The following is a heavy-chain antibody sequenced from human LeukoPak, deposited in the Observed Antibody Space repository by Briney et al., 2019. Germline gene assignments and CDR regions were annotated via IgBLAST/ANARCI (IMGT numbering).Heavy chain of an antibody. D-gene: IGHD6-13*01. V-gene: IGHV3-30-3*01. J-gene: IGHJ4*02. CDR2: ISYDGSNK. Sequence: PGRSLRLSCAASGFTFSSYAMHWVRQAPGKGLEWVAVISYDGSNKYYADSVKGRFTISRDNGKNSLYLHMNSLRAEDTAVYYCARAGVYSSSWHNFDYWGQGTLVTVSS. CDR3: ARAGVYSSSWHNFDY. CDR1: GFTFSSYA.